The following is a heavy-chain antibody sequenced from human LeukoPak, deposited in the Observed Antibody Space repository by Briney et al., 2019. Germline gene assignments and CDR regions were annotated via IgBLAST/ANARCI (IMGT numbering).Heavy chain of an antibody. CDR3: GRRPYFDILAGSQMWGTVDR. J-gene: IGHJ5*02. Sequence: SETLSLNCGVYNGTFSGYYWTWIRQPPGRGLEWIGDISHSGSSHYNPSLKSRLSMSVDTSKNQFSLTLTAVTAADTAVYYCGRRPYFDILAGSQMWGTVDRWGQGALVTVSS. CDR1: NGTFSGYY. D-gene: IGHD3-9*01. CDR2: ISHSGSS. V-gene: IGHV4-34*01.